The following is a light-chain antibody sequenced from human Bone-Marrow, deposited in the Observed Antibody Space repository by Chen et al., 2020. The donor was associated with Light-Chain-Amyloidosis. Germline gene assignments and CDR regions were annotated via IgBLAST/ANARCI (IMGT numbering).Light chain of an antibody. J-gene: IGLJ3*02. CDR3: SSYTSSSTRV. CDR1: SSDIGDYNY. V-gene: IGLV2-14*01. Sequence: SALTQPASVSGSPGQSITISCTGTSSDIGDYNYVSWYQQHPGKAPKLMIYDVSNRPSGVSDRFSGSKSGVTASLTISGLQAEDEVDYFCSSYTSSSTRVFGGGTKLTVL. CDR2: DVS.